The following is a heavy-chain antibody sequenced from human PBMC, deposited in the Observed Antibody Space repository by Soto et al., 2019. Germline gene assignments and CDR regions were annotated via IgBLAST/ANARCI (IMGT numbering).Heavy chain of an antibody. CDR1: GFTFSSYS. CDR2: ISSSSSTI. D-gene: IGHD3-16*01. J-gene: IGHJ6*03. Sequence: GGSLRLSCAASGFTFSSYSMNWVRQAPGKGLEWVSYISSSSSTIYYADSVKGRFTISRDNAKNSLYLQMNSLRAEDTAVYYCASLGGRGPYYYYYYMDVWGKGTTVTVSS. V-gene: IGHV3-48*01. CDR3: ASLGGRGPYYYYYYMDV.